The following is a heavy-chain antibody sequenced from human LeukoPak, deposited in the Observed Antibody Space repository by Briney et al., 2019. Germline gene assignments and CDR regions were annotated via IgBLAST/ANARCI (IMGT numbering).Heavy chain of an antibody. CDR2: IYYSGST. D-gene: IGHD5-18*01. Sequence: SQTLSLTCTVSGGSISSGGYYWRWIRQHPGKGLEWIGYIYYSGSTYYNPSLKSRVTISVDTSKNQFSLKLSSVTAADTAVYYCARVDTAMVRVYWGQGTLVTVSS. CDR1: GGSISSGGYY. J-gene: IGHJ4*02. V-gene: IGHV4-31*03. CDR3: ARVDTAMVRVY.